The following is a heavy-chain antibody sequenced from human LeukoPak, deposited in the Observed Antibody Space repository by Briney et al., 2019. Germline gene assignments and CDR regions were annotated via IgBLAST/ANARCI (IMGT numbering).Heavy chain of an antibody. CDR3: ARDLLAAKDYGMDV. V-gene: IGHV3-30-3*01. CDR2: ISYDGSNK. J-gene: IGHJ6*02. CDR1: GFTFSSYA. D-gene: IGHD6-25*01. Sequence: GGSQRLSCAASGFTFSSYAMHWVRQAPGKGLEWVAVISYDGSNKYYADSVKGRFTISRDNSKNTLYLQMNSLRAEDTAVYYCARDLLAAKDYGMDVWGQGTTVTVSS.